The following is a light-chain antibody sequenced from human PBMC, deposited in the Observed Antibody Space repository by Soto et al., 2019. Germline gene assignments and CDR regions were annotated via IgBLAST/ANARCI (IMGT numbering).Light chain of an antibody. V-gene: IGKV1-5*03. CDR3: KQNKGYWT. CDR2: EAS. Sequence: DIQMTQSPSTLSASVGDRVTITCRASQSISGSLAWYQQKPGKAPKLLIYEASNSKSGVPSRFSGSGSGTEYTITISSLQTDDSASYYCKQNKGYWTFGQGTRVEIK. J-gene: IGKJ1*01. CDR1: QSISGS.